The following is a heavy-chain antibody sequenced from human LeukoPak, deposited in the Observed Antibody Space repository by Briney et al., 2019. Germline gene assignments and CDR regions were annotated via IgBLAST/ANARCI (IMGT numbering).Heavy chain of an antibody. CDR3: ARTGVTTDASDI. D-gene: IGHD4-17*01. J-gene: IGHJ3*02. Sequence: SETLSLTCTVSGGSISSSSYYWGWIRQPPGKGLEWIGSIYYSGSTYYNPSLKSRVTISVDTSKNQFSLKLSSVTAADTAVYYCARTGVTTDASDIWGQGTMVTVSS. V-gene: IGHV4-39*07. CDR2: IYYSGST. CDR1: GGSISSSSYY.